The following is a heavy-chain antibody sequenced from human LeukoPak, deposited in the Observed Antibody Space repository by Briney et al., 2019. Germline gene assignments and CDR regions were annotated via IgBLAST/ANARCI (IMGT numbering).Heavy chain of an antibody. CDR3: ASVET. Sequence: SETLSLTCTVCGGSISSYYWSWIRQPPGKGLEWIEYIYYSGRNNYNPPLKSLVTISVDTSKNQFSLKLSSVTAADTAVYYCASVETWGQGTLVTVSS. CDR2: IYYSGRN. V-gene: IGHV4-59*08. D-gene: IGHD5-24*01. CDR1: GGSISSYY. J-gene: IGHJ5*02.